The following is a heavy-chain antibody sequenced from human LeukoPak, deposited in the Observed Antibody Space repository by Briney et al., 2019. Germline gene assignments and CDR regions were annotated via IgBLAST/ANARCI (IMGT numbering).Heavy chain of an antibody. Sequence: GGSLRLSCAASGFTFSSYSMNWVRQAPGKGLEWVAVISFVEGNTYYADSVKGRFTISRDNSKNTLYLQMNSLRAEDTAVYYCARDLLGQWPTVFNYWGQGTLVTVSS. CDR1: GFTFSSYS. V-gene: IGHV3-30*03. CDR3: ARDLLGQWPTVFNY. D-gene: IGHD6-19*01. J-gene: IGHJ4*02. CDR2: ISFVEGNT.